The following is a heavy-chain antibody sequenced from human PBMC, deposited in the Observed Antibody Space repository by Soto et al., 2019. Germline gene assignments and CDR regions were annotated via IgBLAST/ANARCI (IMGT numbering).Heavy chain of an antibody. V-gene: IGHV3-43*01. J-gene: IGHJ4*02. Sequence: PRGSLRLSCAASGFTFNAYTMHWVRQAPGKGLEWVSLISWDGGITYYGDSVKGRFTVSRDNSDNSLYLQMTSLRSDDTAFYYCAKDFFDILPGQQRYFDSSGQGTLVTVSS. CDR1: GFTFNAYT. CDR2: ISWDGGIT. CDR3: AKDFFDILPGQQRYFDS. D-gene: IGHD3-9*01.